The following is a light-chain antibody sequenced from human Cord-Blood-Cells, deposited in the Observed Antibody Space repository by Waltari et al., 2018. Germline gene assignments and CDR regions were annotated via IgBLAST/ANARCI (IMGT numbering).Light chain of an antibody. J-gene: IGLJ2*01. CDR2: DVS. V-gene: IGLV2-14*01. CDR3: SSYTSSSTLV. Sequence: QSALTQPASVSGSPGQSITISCTGTSSDVGCYNYVSWYQQHPGKAPKLMIYDVSNRPSGVSNRCSGSKSGNTASLTISGLQAEDEADYYCSSYTSSSTLVFGGGTKLTVL. CDR1: SSDVGCYNY.